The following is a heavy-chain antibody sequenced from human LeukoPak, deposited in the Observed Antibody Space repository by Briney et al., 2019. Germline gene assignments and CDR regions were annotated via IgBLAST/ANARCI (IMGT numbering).Heavy chain of an antibody. CDR1: GFTFSSFG. D-gene: IGHD2-15*01. CDR3: ARDGDTTPTDV. V-gene: IGHV3-33*01. CDR2: VWYDGSNK. Sequence: GGSLRLSCAASGFTFSSFGMHWVRQAPGKGLEWVAVVWYDGSNKYYADSVKGRFTISRDNSKNTLYLQMNSLRAEDTAVYYCARDGDTTPTDVWGQGTTVTVSS. J-gene: IGHJ6*02.